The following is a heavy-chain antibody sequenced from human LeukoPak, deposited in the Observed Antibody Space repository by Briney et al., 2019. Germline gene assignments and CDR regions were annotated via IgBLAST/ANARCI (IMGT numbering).Heavy chain of an antibody. CDR2: ISSSSSFI. J-gene: IGHJ3*02. Sequence: PGGSLRLSCAASGFTFSSYNMNWVRQTPGKGLEWVSSISSSSSFIYYADSVKGRFTISRDNAKNSLYLQMYSLRAEDTAVYYCARDVLIAADGVIRLDAFDIWGQGTVVTVSS. CDR1: GFTFSSYN. V-gene: IGHV3-21*01. CDR3: ARDVLIAADGVIRLDAFDI. D-gene: IGHD6-13*01.